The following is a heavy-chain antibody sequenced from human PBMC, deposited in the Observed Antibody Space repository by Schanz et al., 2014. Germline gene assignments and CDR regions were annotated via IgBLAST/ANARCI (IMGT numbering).Heavy chain of an antibody. Sequence: QIQLVQSGPEVKKPGATVKVSCKASGYIFINSGISWVRQAPGQGLEWMGWISVYTGNTKYGQKFQGRVTMTTDTSTSTAYMALTDLRSDDTAVYYCARDRRFFDRDDLYYFDSWGQGTLVTVSS. CDR1: GYIFINSG. D-gene: IGHD3-3*01. CDR2: ISVYTGNT. CDR3: ARDRRFFDRDDLYYFDS. J-gene: IGHJ4*02. V-gene: IGHV1-18*01.